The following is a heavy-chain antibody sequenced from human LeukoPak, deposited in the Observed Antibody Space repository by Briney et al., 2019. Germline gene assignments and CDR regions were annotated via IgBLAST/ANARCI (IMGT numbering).Heavy chain of an antibody. CDR1: GYTFTGYY. D-gene: IGHD3-3*01. V-gene: IGHV1-2*02. CDR2: INPNSGGT. J-gene: IGHJ6*02. CDR3: ARDFWSGYYTYYYYYGMDV. Sequence: ASVKVSCKASGYTFTGYYMHWVRQAPGQGLEWMGWINPNSGGTNYAQKFQGRVTMTRDTSISTAYMELRSLRSDDAAVYYCARDFWSGYYTYYYYYGMDVWGQGTTVTVSS.